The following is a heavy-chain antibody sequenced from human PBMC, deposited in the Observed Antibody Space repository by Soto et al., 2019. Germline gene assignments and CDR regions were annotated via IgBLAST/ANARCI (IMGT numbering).Heavy chain of an antibody. CDR2: ISSSSSYI. J-gene: IGHJ5*02. V-gene: IGHV3-21*01. CDR3: ATGPTVTPNWFDP. D-gene: IGHD4-17*01. CDR1: GFTFSSYS. Sequence: GGSLRLSCAASGFTFSSYSMNWVRQAPGKGLEWVSSISSSSSYIYYADSVKGRFTISRDNTKNSLYLQMNSLRAEDTAVYYCATGPTVTPNWFDPWGQGTLVTVSS.